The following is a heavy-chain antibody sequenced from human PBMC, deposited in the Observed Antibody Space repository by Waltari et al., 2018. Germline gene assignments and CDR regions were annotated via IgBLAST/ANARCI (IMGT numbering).Heavy chain of an antibody. Sequence: QVQLVQSGAEVKKPGASVKVSCKAHVYTFTGYVIRWVRQDPGQGLEWMGWISAYNGNTNYAQKLQGRVTMTTDTSTSTAYMELRSLRSDDTAVYYCARWYYYDSSGYKGVDYWGQGTLVTVSS. D-gene: IGHD3-22*01. CDR2: ISAYNGNT. V-gene: IGHV1-18*04. CDR3: ARWYYYDSSGYKGVDY. CDR1: VYTFTGYV. J-gene: IGHJ4*02.